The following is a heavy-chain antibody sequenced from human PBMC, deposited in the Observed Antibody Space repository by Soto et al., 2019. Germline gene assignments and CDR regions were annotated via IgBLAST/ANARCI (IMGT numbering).Heavy chain of an antibody. CDR3: AREAGYCSRTSCYRRAFDT. CDR1: GFTLSGHW. Sequence: EVQLVESGGDLVQTGGSLSLSCAASGFTLSGHWMHWVRQVPGKGLEWVSRINTDGGSSAYADSVKGRFAISRDNAKNTLYLQMNGLRAEDTAVYYCAREAGYCSRTSCYRRAFDTWGQGTTVTVSS. J-gene: IGHJ3*02. D-gene: IGHD2-2*01. CDR2: INTDGGSS. V-gene: IGHV3-74*03.